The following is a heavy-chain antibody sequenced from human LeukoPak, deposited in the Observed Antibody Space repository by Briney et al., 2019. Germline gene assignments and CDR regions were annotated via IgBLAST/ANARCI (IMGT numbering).Heavy chain of an antibody. CDR2: IRQDGSQK. J-gene: IGHJ4*02. D-gene: IGHD4-17*01. CDR3: ARESGSVTSEVDFDY. Sequence: AGGSLRLSCAASGFTFSSYWMSWVRQASGKGLEWVATIRQDGSQKYYVDSVKGRFTISRDNAKNSLYLQMNSLRAEDTAVHYCARESGSVTSEVDFDYWGQGTLVAVSS. V-gene: IGHV3-7*01. CDR1: GFTFSSYW.